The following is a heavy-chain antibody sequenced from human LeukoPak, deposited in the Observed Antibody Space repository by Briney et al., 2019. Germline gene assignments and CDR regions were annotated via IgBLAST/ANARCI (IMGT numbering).Heavy chain of an antibody. CDR3: ARGGRRILGHAPAYD. CDR1: GGPMSSAGHF. Sequence: SETLSLTCTVSGGPMSSAGHFWSWIRQHPGKGLEWIGSIFYSGITYYKPSLKSRVSMSIDTSKNLFSLRLTSVTAADTAVYYCARGGRRILGHAPAYDWGQGTLVTVSS. CDR2: IFYSGIT. J-gene: IGHJ4*02. D-gene: IGHD3-9*01. V-gene: IGHV4-31*03.